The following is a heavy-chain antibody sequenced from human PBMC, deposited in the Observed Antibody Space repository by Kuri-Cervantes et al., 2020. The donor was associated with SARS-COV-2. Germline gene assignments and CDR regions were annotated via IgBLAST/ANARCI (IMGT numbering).Heavy chain of an antibody. V-gene: IGHV3-11*01. CDR1: GFTFSDYY. CDR3: ARACQGDYGDYVRGAYYYYYMDV. Sequence: LSLTCAASGFTFSDYYMTWIRQAPGKGLEWLSYISSDGLTTEYADSVKGRFTVSRDNAENSLYLQMSSLRVEDTAVYYCARACQGDYGDYVRGAYYYYYMDVWGKGTTVTVSS. D-gene: IGHD4-17*01. CDR2: ISSDGLTT. J-gene: IGHJ6*03.